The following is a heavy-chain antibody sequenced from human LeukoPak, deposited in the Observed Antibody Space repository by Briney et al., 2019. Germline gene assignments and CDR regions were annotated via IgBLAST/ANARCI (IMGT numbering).Heavy chain of an antibody. CDR1: GFSFSSYC. V-gene: IGHV3-33*01. D-gene: IGHD1-20*01. Sequence: GGSLRLSCAASGFSFSSYCLRWIRQAPGKGLEWVAFIWADGRREFSADSLRGRFTASRHNSHPTLYPPMTSLRAQDTALYYCARDRNNYYFDYCGQGPLLSASS. CDR2: IWADGRRE. J-gene: IGHJ4*02. CDR3: ARDRNNYYFDY.